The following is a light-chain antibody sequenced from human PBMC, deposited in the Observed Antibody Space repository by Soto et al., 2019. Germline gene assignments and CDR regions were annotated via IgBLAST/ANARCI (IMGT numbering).Light chain of an antibody. V-gene: IGLV2-23*01. J-gene: IGLJ1*01. CDR2: EGN. CDR1: NSHIGSSNL. CDR3: CSSAGGSPLFV. Sequence: QSALTQPASVSGSPGQSITISCTASNSHIGSSNLVSWYQHHSGKAPKLIIYEGNKRPSGVSNRFSGSKSGNTASLTISGRQDEDEGTYYCCSSAGGSPLFVFGTGTKVTVL.